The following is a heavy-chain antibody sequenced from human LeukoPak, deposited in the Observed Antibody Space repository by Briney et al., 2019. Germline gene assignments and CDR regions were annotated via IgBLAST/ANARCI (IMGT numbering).Heavy chain of an antibody. CDR1: GGSVSSSSYH. CDR2: INHSGST. D-gene: IGHD3-16*02. V-gene: IGHV4-39*07. CDR3: ARGQYDYVWGSYRYTGFDP. Sequence: SETLSLTCTVSGGSVSSSSYHWAWIRQPPGKGLEWIGEINHSGSTNYNPSLKSRVTISVDTSKNQFSLKLSSVTAADTAVYYCARGQYDYVWGSYRYTGFDPWGQGTLVTVSS. J-gene: IGHJ5*02.